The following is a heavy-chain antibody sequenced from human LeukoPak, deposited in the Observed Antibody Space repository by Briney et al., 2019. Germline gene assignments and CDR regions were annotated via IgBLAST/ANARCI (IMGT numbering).Heavy chain of an antibody. Sequence: MTSETLSLTCAVYGGSFSGYYWSWIRQPPGKGLEWIGYIYYSGSTYYNPSLKSRVTISVDTSKNQFSLKLSSVTAADTAVYYCARASSLWWFYFDYWGQGTLVTVSS. CDR2: IYYSGST. V-gene: IGHV4-34*09. CDR3: ARASSLWWFYFDY. D-gene: IGHD2-15*01. CDR1: GGSFSGYY. J-gene: IGHJ4*02.